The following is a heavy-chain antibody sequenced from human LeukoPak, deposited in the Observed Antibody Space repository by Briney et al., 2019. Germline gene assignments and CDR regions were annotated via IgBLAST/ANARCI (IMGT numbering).Heavy chain of an antibody. J-gene: IGHJ3*02. V-gene: IGHV5-51*01. D-gene: IGHD5-24*01. CDR1: GYSFTSYW. CDR3: ARRDKDGYNYGDI. Sequence: GESLKISCKGSGYSFTSYWIGWVRQMPGKGLEWMGIIYPGDSDTRYSPSFQGQVTISADKSISTAYLLWSSLKASDTATYYCARRDKDGYNYGDIWGQGTMVTVSS. CDR2: IYPGDSDT.